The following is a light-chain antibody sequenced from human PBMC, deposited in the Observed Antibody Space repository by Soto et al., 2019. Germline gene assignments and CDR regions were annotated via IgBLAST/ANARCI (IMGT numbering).Light chain of an antibody. V-gene: IGLV2-14*01. Sequence: QSALTQPASVSGSPGQSITISCTGTSSDVGGYNYVSWYQQHPGKAPRLMIYAASNRPSGVSNRFSGSKSGNTASLTISGLQTEDEADYYCSSYTSGTTRLFGGGTKVTVL. CDR2: AAS. CDR3: SSYTSGTTRL. J-gene: IGLJ3*02. CDR1: SSDVGGYNY.